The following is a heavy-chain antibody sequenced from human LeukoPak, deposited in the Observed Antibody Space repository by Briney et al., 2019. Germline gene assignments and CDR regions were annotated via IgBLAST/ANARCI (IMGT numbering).Heavy chain of an antibody. V-gene: IGHV3-30*03. Sequence: GGSLRLSCAASGFTFSSYGMHWVRQAPGKGLEWVAVISYDGSNKYYADSVKGRFTISRDNSKNTLYLQMNSLRTEDTAVYYCARGLPNYYGMDVWGQGTTVTVSS. CDR3: ARGLPNYYGMDV. CDR2: ISYDGSNK. J-gene: IGHJ6*02. CDR1: GFTFSSYG.